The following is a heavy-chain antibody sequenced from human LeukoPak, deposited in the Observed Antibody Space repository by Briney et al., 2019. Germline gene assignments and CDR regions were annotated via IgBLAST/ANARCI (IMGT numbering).Heavy chain of an antibody. CDR2: INHSGST. V-gene: IGHV4-34*01. CDR1: GGSFSGYY. D-gene: IGHD2-2*02. CDR3: ARVSIGVVPAAIRSYYYYMDV. Sequence: SETLSLTCAVYGGSFSGYYWSWIRQPPGKGLEWIGEINHSGSTNYNPSLKSRVTISVDTSKNQFSLKLSSVTAADTAVYYCARVSIGVVPAAIRSYYYYMDVWGKGTTVTVSS. J-gene: IGHJ6*03.